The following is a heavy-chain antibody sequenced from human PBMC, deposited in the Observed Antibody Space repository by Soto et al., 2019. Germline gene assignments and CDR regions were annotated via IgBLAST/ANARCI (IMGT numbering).Heavy chain of an antibody. CDR3: AKARHSTSWYGVEADF. CDR2: ISYGGDNK. D-gene: IGHD6-13*01. Sequence: QVQLVESGGVVVQPGRSLRLSCAASRFIFSDYAMHWVRQAPGKGLEWVAVISYGGDNKYYAESVRGRFAISRDNLKNTLYLQMNSLNPEDTAVYHCAKARHSTSWYGVEADFWGQGTLVTVSS. CDR1: RFIFSDYA. V-gene: IGHV3-30*09. J-gene: IGHJ4*02.